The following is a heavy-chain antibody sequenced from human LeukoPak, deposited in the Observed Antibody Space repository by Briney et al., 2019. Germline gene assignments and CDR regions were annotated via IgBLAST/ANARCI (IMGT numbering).Heavy chain of an antibody. V-gene: IGHV1-18*01. Sequence: VKVSCKASGGTFSSYAISWVRQAPGQGLEWMGWISAYNGNTNYAQKLQGRVTMTTDTSTSTAYMELRSLRSDDTAVYYCARTIYDFWSGYYGDYYYGMDVWGQGTTVTVSS. CDR3: ARTIYDFWSGYYGDYYYGMDV. D-gene: IGHD3-3*01. J-gene: IGHJ6*02. CDR2: ISAYNGNT. CDR1: GGTFSSYA.